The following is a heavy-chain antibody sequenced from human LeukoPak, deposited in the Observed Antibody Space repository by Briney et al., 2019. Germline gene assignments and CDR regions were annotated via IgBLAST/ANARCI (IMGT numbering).Heavy chain of an antibody. CDR2: ISYDGSNK. D-gene: IGHD1-1*01. CDR3: ARGRRLNWNYDYYYGMDV. V-gene: IGHV3-30-3*01. J-gene: IGHJ6*02. Sequence: GRSLRLSCAASGFTFSSYAMHWVRQAPGKGLEWVAVISYDGSNKYYADSVKGRFTISRDNSKNTLYLQMNSLRAEDTAVYYCARGRRLNWNYDYYYGMDVWGQGTTVTVSS. CDR1: GFTFSSYA.